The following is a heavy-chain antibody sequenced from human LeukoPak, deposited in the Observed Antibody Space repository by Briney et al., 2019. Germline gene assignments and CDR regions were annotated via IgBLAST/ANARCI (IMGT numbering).Heavy chain of an antibody. D-gene: IGHD3-10*01. CDR1: GGSISSGSYY. CDR2: IYTSGST. J-gene: IGHJ4*02. Sequence: SQTLSLTCTVSGGSISSGSYYWSWIRQPAGKGLEWIGRIYTSGSTNYNPSLKSRVTISVDTSKNQFSLKLSSVTAADTAVYYCARDAGGTYYYGSGSYYGLDYWGQGTLVTVSS. V-gene: IGHV4-61*02. CDR3: ARDAGGTYYYGSGSYYGLDY.